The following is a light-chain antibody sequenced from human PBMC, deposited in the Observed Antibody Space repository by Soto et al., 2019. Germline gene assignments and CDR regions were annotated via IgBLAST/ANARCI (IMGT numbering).Light chain of an antibody. J-gene: IGKJ4*01. CDR2: DVS. CDR1: QSIGSL. CDR3: HPRKGCPLT. Sequence: EILLTQSAVTLSLSPGKRATLSCRASQSIGSLLGWYQQKPGRAPRLLISDVSNRATGIPDRFSGSGSGTDFTPTISGLESEDFGVYYCHPRKGCPLTFGGGTQVEIK. V-gene: IGKV3-11*01.